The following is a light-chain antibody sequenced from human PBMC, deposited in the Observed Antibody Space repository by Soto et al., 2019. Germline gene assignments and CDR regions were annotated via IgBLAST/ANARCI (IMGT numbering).Light chain of an antibody. J-gene: IGKJ5*01. V-gene: IGKV3-20*01. CDR1: QPVSSNF. Sequence: ELVLTQSPGTLSLSPGESAALSCMASQPVSSNFLAWYQQKPGQAPRLLIYGVSSRASGIPDRFFGSGSGTDFTLTINRLEPEDFAVYYCQQYANSPITFGQGTRLKI. CDR2: GVS. CDR3: QQYANSPIT.